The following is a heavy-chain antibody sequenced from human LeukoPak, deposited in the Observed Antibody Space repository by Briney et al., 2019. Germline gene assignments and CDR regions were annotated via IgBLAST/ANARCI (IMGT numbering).Heavy chain of an antibody. V-gene: IGHV4-34*01. D-gene: IGHD3-9*01. CDR3: ARILGDYNILTGLYLNYNFDY. CDR2: INHSGST. J-gene: IGHJ4*02. CDR1: GGSFSGYY. Sequence: SETLSLTCAVYGGSFSGYYWSWIRQPPGKGLEWIGEINHSGSTNYNPSLKSRVTISVDTSKNQFSLKLSSVTAADTAVYYCARILGDYNILTGLYLNYNFDYWGQGTLVTVSS.